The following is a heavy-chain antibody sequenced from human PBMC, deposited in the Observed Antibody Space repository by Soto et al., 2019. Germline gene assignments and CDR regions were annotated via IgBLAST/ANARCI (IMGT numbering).Heavy chain of an antibody. Sequence: GGSLRLSCAASGFTFSAYSMNWVRQAPGKGLEWVSYISSSSSPIYYADSVKGRFTIARDNAKNSLYLQMNSLRDEDTAVYYCAREGYCSSTSCVEYWGQGTLVTVSS. D-gene: IGHD2-2*01. CDR2: ISSSSSPI. CDR3: AREGYCSSTSCVEY. V-gene: IGHV3-48*02. CDR1: GFTFSAYS. J-gene: IGHJ4*02.